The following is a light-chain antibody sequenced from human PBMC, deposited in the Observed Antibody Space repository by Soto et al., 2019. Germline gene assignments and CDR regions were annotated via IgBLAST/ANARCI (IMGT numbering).Light chain of an antibody. CDR3: QQRSNWPTWT. Sequence: EIVLTQSPATLSLSPGERATLSCRASQSVSSYLAWYQQKPGQAPRLLIYDASNRATGIPARFSGSGSWTDFTLTINSLEPEDFAVYYCQQRSNWPTWTFGQGTKVEIK. J-gene: IGKJ1*01. CDR2: DAS. V-gene: IGKV3-11*01. CDR1: QSVSSY.